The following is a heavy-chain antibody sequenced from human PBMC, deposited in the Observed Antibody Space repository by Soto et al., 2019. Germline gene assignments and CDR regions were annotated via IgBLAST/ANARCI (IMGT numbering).Heavy chain of an antibody. CDR2: IYYSGST. J-gene: IGHJ3*02. D-gene: IGHD3-10*01. CDR1: GGSISSYY. V-gene: IGHV4-59*08. CDR3: ARLSPRNDPIWFGELNI. Sequence: SETLSLTCTVSGGSISSYYWSWIRQPPGKGLEWIGYIYYSGSTNYNPSLKSRVTISVDTSKNQFSLKLSSVTAADTAVYYCARLSPRNDPIWFGELNIWGQGTMVTVSS.